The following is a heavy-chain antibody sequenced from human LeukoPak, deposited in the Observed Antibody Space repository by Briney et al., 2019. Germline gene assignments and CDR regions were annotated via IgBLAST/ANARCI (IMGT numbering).Heavy chain of an antibody. Sequence: PGGSLRLSCAASGFTFSSYAMSWVRQAPGKGLEWVSAISGSGGSTSYADSVKGRFTISRDNSKNTLYLQMNRLRAEDAAVYYCAKDYPLLRYFDWLEGGAFDIWGQGTMVTVSS. D-gene: IGHD3-9*01. CDR2: ISGSGGST. CDR3: AKDYPLLRYFDWLEGGAFDI. V-gene: IGHV3-23*01. J-gene: IGHJ3*02. CDR1: GFTFSSYA.